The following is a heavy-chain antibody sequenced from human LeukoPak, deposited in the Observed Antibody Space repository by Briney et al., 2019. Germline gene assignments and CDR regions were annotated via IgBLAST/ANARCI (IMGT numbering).Heavy chain of an antibody. CDR1: GGSISSGGYS. J-gene: IGHJ4*02. CDR3: ARDLADTAMAPFDY. CDR2: IYHSGST. D-gene: IGHD5-18*01. Sequence: SQTLSLTCAVSGGSISSGGYSWSWIRQPPGKGLEWIGYIYHSGSTYYNPSLKSRVTISVDTSKNQFSLKLSSVTAADTAVYYCARDLADTAMAPFDYWGQGTLVTVSS. V-gene: IGHV4-30-2*01.